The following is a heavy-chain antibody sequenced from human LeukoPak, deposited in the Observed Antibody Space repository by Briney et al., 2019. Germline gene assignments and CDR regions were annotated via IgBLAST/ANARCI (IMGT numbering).Heavy chain of an antibody. V-gene: IGHV3-23*01. CDR1: GFAFSTYA. CDR3: ARDNYGGNLDY. D-gene: IGHD4-23*01. CDR2: ISTSGRAT. Sequence: PGGSLRLSCAASGFAFSTYAMTWVRQAPEKGLQWVSTISTSGRATYYADSVEGRFTISRDNSKNTLYLQMNSLRAEDTAVYYCARDNYGGNLDYWGQGTLVTVSS. J-gene: IGHJ4*02.